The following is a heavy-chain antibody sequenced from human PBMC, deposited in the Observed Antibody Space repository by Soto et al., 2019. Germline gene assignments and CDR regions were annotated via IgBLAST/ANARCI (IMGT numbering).Heavy chain of an antibody. D-gene: IGHD3-16*02. CDR2: ISSNGGST. V-gene: IGHV3-23*01. CDR1: AFTFSGHV. J-gene: IGHJ6*02. CDR3: AKGVSVGLSGYYGMDV. Sequence: GGSLRLSCAASAFTFSGHVMSWVRQAPGKGLEWVSGISSNGGSTYYADSVKGRFTISRDNSKNNLYLQMNSLRAEDTAVYYCAKGVSVGLSGYYGMDVWGQGTTVTVSS.